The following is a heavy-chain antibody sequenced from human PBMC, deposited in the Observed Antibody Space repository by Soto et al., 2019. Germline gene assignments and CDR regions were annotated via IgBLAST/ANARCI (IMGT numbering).Heavy chain of an antibody. Sequence: GGSLRLSCAASGFAFSSHPMSWVRQAPEKGLEWVAGISDGGDLTYNADSVRGRFTISRDNSRNTLYLQMNSLRAEDTAVYYCARRVIGSSRAFDIWGQGTMVTVS. CDR1: GFAFSSHP. CDR3: ARRVIGSSRAFDI. V-gene: IGHV3-23*01. CDR2: ISDGGDLT. J-gene: IGHJ3*02. D-gene: IGHD3-10*01.